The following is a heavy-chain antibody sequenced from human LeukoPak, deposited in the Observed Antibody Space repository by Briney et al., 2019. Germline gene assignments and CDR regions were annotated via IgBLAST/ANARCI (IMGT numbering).Heavy chain of an antibody. CDR1: GYSFTNYW. Sequence: GESLKISCKGSGYSFTNYWIGWVRQMPGKGLEWMGIIYPGDSDTRYSPSFQGQVTISADKSISTAYLQWGSLKASDTAMYYCARHTENNWNSYYYYYMDVWGKGTTVTVSS. V-gene: IGHV5-51*01. D-gene: IGHD1-7*01. CDR3: ARHTENNWNSYYYYYMDV. CDR2: IYPGDSDT. J-gene: IGHJ6*03.